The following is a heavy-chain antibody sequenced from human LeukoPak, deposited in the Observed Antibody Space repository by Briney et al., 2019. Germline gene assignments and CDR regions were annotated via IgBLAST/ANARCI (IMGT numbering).Heavy chain of an antibody. J-gene: IGHJ4*02. D-gene: IGHD6-13*01. Sequence: TGGSLRLSCAASGFTFSSYGMHWVRQAPDKGLEWVAFIRYDGSNKYYADSVKGRFTISRDNSKNTLYLQMNSLRAEDTAVYYCAKDRLKQLVWGSFDYWGQGTLVTVSS. CDR2: IRYDGSNK. V-gene: IGHV3-30*02. CDR1: GFTFSSYG. CDR3: AKDRLKQLVWGSFDY.